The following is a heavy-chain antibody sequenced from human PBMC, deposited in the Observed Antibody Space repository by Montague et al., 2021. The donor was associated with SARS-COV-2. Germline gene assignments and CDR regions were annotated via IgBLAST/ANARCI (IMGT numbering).Heavy chain of an antibody. CDR3: ARVDSLVSFDY. D-gene: IGHD2-2*03. V-gene: IGHV4-59*01. CDR1: GGSISSYY. J-gene: IGHJ4*02. CDR2: IYYSGST. Sequence: SETLSLTCTVSGGSISSYYWSWIRQLPGKGLEWIGYIYYSGSTNYNPSLKSRVTISVDTSKNQFSLKLSSVTAADTAVYYCARVDSLVSFDYWGQGTLVTVSS.